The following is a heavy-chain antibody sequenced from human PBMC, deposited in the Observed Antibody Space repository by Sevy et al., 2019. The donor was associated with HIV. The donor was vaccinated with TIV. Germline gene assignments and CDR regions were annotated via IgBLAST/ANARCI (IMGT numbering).Heavy chain of an antibody. D-gene: IGHD2-8*01. CDR2: ISWNSGSI. Sequence: GGSLRLSCAASGFTFDDYAMHWVRQAPGKGLEWVSGISWNSGSIGYADTVKGRFTNSRDNVKNSLYLQMDSLGAEDTALYYCANDEGYCTNGVCYTSYYYYGMDDWGQGTTVTVSS. CDR3: ANDEGYCTNGVCYTSYYYYGMDD. CDR1: GFTFDDYA. J-gene: IGHJ6*02. V-gene: IGHV3-9*01.